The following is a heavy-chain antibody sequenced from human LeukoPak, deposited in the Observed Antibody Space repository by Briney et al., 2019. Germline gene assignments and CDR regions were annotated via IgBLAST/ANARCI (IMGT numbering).Heavy chain of an antibody. CDR2: IYGSGST. V-gene: IGHV4-4*07. CDR1: GGSISSDY. D-gene: IGHD2-2*01. J-gene: IGHJ5*02. CDR3: ARDPCSSTSCYGWFDP. Sequence: SETLSLTCTVSGGSISSDYWTWIRQPAGKGLERIGRIYGSGSTNYNPSLKSRVTMSVDTSKNQFSLKLNSVTAADTAVYYCARDPCSSTSCYGWFDPWGQGTLVTVSS.